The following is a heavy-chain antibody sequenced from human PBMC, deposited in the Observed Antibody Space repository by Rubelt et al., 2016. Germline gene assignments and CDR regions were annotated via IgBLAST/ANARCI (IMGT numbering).Heavy chain of an antibody. Sequence: RNYGMHWVRQAPGKGLEWVALIYYDGSNKYCADSVKGRFTISRDNSKNTLYLQMNSLRAEDTAVYYCARADYGDYAGYWYFDLWGRGTLVTVSS. D-gene: IGHD4-17*01. CDR1: RNYG. CDR3: ARADYGDYAGYWYFDL. CDR2: IYYDGSNK. J-gene: IGHJ2*01. V-gene: IGHV3-33*01.